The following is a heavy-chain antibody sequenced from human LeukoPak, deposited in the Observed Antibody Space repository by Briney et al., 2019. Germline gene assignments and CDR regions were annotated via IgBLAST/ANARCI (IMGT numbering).Heavy chain of an antibody. CDR3: AKGRPDIVVVPAADY. Sequence: GGSLRLSCAAPGFTFSGYGMHWVRQAPGKGLEWEAFIRYDGSNKYYADSVKGRFTISRDNSKNTLYLQMNSLRAEDTAVYYCAKGRPDIVVVPAADYWGQGTLVTVSS. CDR2: IRYDGSNK. V-gene: IGHV3-30*02. D-gene: IGHD2-2*01. CDR1: GFTFSGYG. J-gene: IGHJ4*02.